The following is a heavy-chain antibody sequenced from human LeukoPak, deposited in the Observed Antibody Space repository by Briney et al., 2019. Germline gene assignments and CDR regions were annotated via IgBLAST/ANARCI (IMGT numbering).Heavy chain of an antibody. CDR2: ISSSSSYI. CDR1: GFTSSSYS. V-gene: IGHV3-21*01. Sequence: GGSLRLPCAASGFTSSSYSMNWVRQAPGKGLEWVSSISSSSSYIYYADSVKGRFTISRDNAKNSLYLQMNSLRAEDTAVYYCARAPYYYDSSGYYYFDYWGQGTLVTVSS. CDR3: ARAPYYYDSSGYYYFDY. J-gene: IGHJ4*02. D-gene: IGHD3-22*01.